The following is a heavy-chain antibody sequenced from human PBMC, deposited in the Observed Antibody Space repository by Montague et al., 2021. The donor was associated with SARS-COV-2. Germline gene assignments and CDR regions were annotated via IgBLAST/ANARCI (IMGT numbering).Heavy chain of an antibody. CDR2: FHSNGRI. CDR1: GFTFGDYT. D-gene: IGHD1-1*01. CDR3: VRDENWAFDV. J-gene: IGHJ3*01. Sequence: SLRLSCAASGFTFGDYTMNWVRQAPGKGLEWLPYFHSNGRIFYGDSVKGRFSVSRDDAKNSLYLQMTSLSAEDTALYFCVRDENWAFDVWGQGTMVTVSS. V-gene: IGHV3-69-1*01.